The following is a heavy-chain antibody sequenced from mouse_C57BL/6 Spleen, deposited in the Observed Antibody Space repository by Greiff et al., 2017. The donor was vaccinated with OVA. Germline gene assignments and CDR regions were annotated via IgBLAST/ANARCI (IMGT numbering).Heavy chain of an antibody. J-gene: IGHJ4*01. CDR3: ARGTDGSSLYAMDY. CDR1: GYTFTSYG. V-gene: IGHV1-81*01. CDR2: IYPRSGNT. D-gene: IGHD1-1*01. Sequence: QVQLKQSGAELARPGASVKLSCKASGYTFTSYGISWVKQRTGQGLEWIGEIYPRSGNTYYNEKFKGKATLTADKSSSTAYMELRSLTSEDSAVYFCARGTDGSSLYAMDYWGQGTSVTVSS.